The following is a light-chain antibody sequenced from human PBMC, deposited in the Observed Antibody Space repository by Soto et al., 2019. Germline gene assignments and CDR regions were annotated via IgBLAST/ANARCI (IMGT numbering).Light chain of an antibody. V-gene: IGLV1-40*01. CDR3: QSYDSSLSGSVV. CDR2: GNS. J-gene: IGLJ2*01. CDR1: SSNIGAGYD. Sequence: QSVLTQPPSVSGAPGQRVTISCTGSSSNIGAGYDVLWYQQLPGTAPKLLIYGNSHRPSGVPDRFSGSKSGTSASLAITGLQAEDEADYYCQSYDSSLSGSVVFGGGTKLTVL.